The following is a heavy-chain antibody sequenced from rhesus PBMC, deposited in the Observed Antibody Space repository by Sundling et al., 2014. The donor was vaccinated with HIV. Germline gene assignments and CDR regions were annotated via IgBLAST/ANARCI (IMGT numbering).Heavy chain of an antibody. CDR2: IYGSKTTT. D-gene: IGHD2-21*01. V-gene: IGHV4-169*02. CDR1: GASMSSSY. CDR3: VRDVEVADTYFFDS. Sequence: QLQLQESGPGLVKPSETLSVTCTVSGASMSSSYWNWIRQPPGKGLEWIGYIYGSKTTTNYNPSLKSRVTISKDTSKNQVSLKLTSVRAADTAVYYCVRDVEVADTYFFDSWGQGVLVTVSS. J-gene: IGHJ4*01.